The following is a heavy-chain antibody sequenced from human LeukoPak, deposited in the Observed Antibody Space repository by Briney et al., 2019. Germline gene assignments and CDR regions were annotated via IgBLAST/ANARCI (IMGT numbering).Heavy chain of an antibody. D-gene: IGHD3-10*01. CDR1: GGSISSYY. CDR2: IYYSGST. V-gene: IGHV4-59*12. CDR3: ARAVHYYGSGSFWFDP. J-gene: IGHJ5*02. Sequence: SETLSLTCTVSGGSISSYYWSWIRQPPGKGLEWIGYIYYSGSTNYNPSLKSRVTISVDTSKNQFSLKLSSVTAADTAVYYCARAVHYYGSGSFWFDPWGQGTLVTVSS.